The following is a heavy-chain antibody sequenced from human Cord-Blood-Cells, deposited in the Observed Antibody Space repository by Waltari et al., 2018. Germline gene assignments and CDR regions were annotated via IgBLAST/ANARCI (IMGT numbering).Heavy chain of an antibody. D-gene: IGHD2-2*01. CDR2: ISSSSSYI. J-gene: IGHJ3*02. Sequence: VQLVESGGGLVKPGGSLRLSCAASGFNFSSYSMNWVRQAPGKGLEWVSSISSSSSYIYYADSVKGRFTISRDNAKNSLYLQMNSLRAEDTAVYYCARDRRPYCSSTSCYDAFDIWGQGTMVTVSS. CDR3: ARDRRPYCSSTSCYDAFDI. V-gene: IGHV3-21*01. CDR1: GFNFSSYS.